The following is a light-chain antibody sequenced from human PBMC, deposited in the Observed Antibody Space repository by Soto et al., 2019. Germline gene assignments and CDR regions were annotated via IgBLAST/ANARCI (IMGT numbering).Light chain of an antibody. CDR3: QHYSSWPPKT. Sequence: EIVLTQSPATLSVSPGESATLSCRASQSVTTNLAWYQQKPGQAPRLLIYAASTRVTGIPARFSGRGSGTEFTLTISRLRSQDFAIYYCQHYSSWPPKTFGQGTRRAIK. CDR2: AAS. CDR1: QSVTTN. V-gene: IGKV3-15*01. J-gene: IGKJ5*01.